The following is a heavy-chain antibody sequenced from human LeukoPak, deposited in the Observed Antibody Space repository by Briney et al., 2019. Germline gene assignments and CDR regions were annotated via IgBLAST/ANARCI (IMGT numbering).Heavy chain of an antibody. J-gene: IGHJ5*02. Sequence: KPGGSLRLSCAASGFTFSSYSMNWVRQAPGKGLEWVSSISSSSSYIYYADSVKGRFTISRDNAKNSLYLQMNSLRAEDTAVYYCARDSPRDMKSIVVVPAASWFDPWGQGTLVTVSS. CDR3: ARDSPRDMKSIVVVPAASWFDP. CDR1: GFTFSSYS. D-gene: IGHD2-2*01. CDR2: ISSSSSYI. V-gene: IGHV3-21*01.